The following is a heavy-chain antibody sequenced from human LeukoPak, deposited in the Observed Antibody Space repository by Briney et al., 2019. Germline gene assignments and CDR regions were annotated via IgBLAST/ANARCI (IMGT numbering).Heavy chain of an antibody. CDR3: ARLWGSSYLDP. D-gene: IGHD6-6*01. CDR2: IYYSGST. J-gene: IGHJ5*02. CDR1: GGSISSSSYY. Sequence: PSETRSLTCTLSGGSISSSSYYWGWIRQPPGKGLEGIGSIYYSGSTYYNPSLKSRVTISVDTSKNQFSLKVRSVTAADTAVYYCARLWGSSYLDPWGRGTLVSVSS. V-gene: IGHV4-39*01.